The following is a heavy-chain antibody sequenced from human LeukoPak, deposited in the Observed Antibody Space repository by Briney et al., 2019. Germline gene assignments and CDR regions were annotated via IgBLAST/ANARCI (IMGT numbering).Heavy chain of an antibody. CDR1: GGSFSGYY. J-gene: IGHJ6*04. D-gene: IGHD2-2*01. CDR3: ARGPRRFSRPTLDV. V-gene: IGHV4-34*01. CDR2: INHSGST. Sequence: PSETLSLTCAVYGGSFSGYYWSWIRQPPGKGLEWIGEINHSGSTNYNPSLKSRVTISVDTSKNQFSLKLSSVTAADTAVYYCARGPRRFSRPTLDVWGKGTTVTVPS.